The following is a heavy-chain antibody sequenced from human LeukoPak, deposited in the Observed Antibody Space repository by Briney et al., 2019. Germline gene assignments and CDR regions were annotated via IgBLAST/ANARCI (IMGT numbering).Heavy chain of an antibody. CDR3: ARRVGRYFGERAYYYNYMDV. D-gene: IGHD3-10*01. Sequence: SETLSLTCTVSGGSISSYYWSWIRQPPGKGLEWIGEINHSGSTNYNPSLKSRVTISVDTSKNQFSLKLSSVTAADTAVYYCARRVGRYFGERAYYYNYMDVWDKGTTVTISS. CDR1: GGSISSYY. J-gene: IGHJ6*03. CDR2: INHSGST. V-gene: IGHV4-34*01.